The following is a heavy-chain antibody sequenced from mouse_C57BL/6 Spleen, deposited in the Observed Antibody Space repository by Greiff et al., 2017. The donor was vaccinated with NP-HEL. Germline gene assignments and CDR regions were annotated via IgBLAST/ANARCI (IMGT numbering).Heavy chain of an antibody. CDR3: ARSRFTRGNYFDY. CDR2: INPNNGGT. V-gene: IGHV1-26*01. CDR1: GYTFTDYY. D-gene: IGHD1-1*01. J-gene: IGHJ2*01. Sequence: EVQLQQSGPELVKPGASVKISCKASGYTFTDYYMNWVKQSHGKSLEWIGDINPNNGGTSYNQKFKGKATLTVDKSSSTAYMELRSLTSEDSAVYYCARSRFTRGNYFDYWGQSTTLTVSS.